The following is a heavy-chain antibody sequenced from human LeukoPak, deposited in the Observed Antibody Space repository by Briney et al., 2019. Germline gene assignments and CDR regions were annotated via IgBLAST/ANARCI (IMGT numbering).Heavy chain of an antibody. Sequence: GGSLRLSCVASGFTFSTYEMKWVRQAPGKGLEWLSYIAGDGSEMYYADSVKGRFTISRDNAKSSVYLQMNSLRAEDTAVYCCARRYSSGWPIDYWGQGALVTVSS. J-gene: IGHJ4*02. V-gene: IGHV3-48*03. D-gene: IGHD6-19*01. CDR2: IAGDGSEM. CDR3: ARRYSSGWPIDY. CDR1: GFTFSTYE.